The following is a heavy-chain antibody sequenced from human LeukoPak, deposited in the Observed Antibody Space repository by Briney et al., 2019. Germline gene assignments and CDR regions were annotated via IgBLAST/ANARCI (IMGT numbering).Heavy chain of an antibody. Sequence: PGGSLRLSCVGSGFSFSGYAMKWVRQRPGKGLEWVSAISGSGFRRYYADSVKGRFTISRDNAKNSLYLQMNSLRDEDTAVYYCARDPHDYGGTHRGYWGQGTLVTVSS. D-gene: IGHD4-23*01. CDR3: ARDPHDYGGTHRGY. CDR1: GFSFSGYA. J-gene: IGHJ4*02. V-gene: IGHV3-23*01. CDR2: ISGSGFRR.